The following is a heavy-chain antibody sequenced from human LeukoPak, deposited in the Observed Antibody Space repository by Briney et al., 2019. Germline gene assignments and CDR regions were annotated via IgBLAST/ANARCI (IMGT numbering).Heavy chain of an antibody. J-gene: IGHJ3*02. V-gene: IGHV3-15*01. CDR1: GFTFSNAW. D-gene: IGHD1-14*01. Sequence: GGSLRLSCAASGFTFSNAWMSWVRQAPGKGLEGVGRIKSKTDGGTTDYAAPVKGRFTISRDDSKNTLYQQMNSLKTEDTAVYYCTTVFIRGTFRAFDIWGQGTMVTVSS. CDR3: TTVFIRGTFRAFDI. CDR2: IKSKTDGGTT.